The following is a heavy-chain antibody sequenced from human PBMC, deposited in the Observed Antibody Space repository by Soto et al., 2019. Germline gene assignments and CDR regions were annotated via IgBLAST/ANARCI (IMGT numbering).Heavy chain of an antibody. J-gene: IGHJ6*02. CDR2: IIPIFGTA. V-gene: IGHV1-69*06. D-gene: IGHD6-13*01. Sequence: SVKVSCKASGGTFSSYAISWVRQAPGQGLEWMGGIIPIFGTANYAQKFQGRVTITADKSTSTAYMELSSLRSEDTAVYYCARGTPSYSRSWYVNYYYGMDVWGQGTTVTSP. CDR3: ARGTPSYSRSWYVNYYYGMDV. CDR1: GGTFSSYA.